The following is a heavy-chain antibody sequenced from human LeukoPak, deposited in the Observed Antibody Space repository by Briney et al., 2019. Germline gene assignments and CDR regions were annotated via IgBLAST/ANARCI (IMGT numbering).Heavy chain of an antibody. CDR2: ISHTSEYT. CDR3: AKGSSAGRPYYFDY. CDR1: GFTFSSYA. V-gene: IGHV3-23*01. D-gene: IGHD3-10*01. Sequence: GGSLRLSCAASGFTFSSYAMHWVRQAPGKGLEWVSAISHTSEYTYHADSVKGRFTISRDNSKNTLYLQMNSLRAEDTAMYYCAKGSSAGRPYYFDYWGQGTLVTVSS. J-gene: IGHJ4*02.